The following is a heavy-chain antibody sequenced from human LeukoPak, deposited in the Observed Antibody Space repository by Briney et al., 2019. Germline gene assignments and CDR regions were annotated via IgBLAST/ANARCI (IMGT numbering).Heavy chain of an antibody. CDR3: ARSPEYYFDY. V-gene: IGHV4-31*03. Sequence: SETLSLTCTVSGGSISSGGYYWNWIRQHPGKGLEWIGCIYYSGSTYYNPSLKSRVTISVDTSENQFSLKLTSVTAADTAVYYCARSPEYYFDYWGQGTLVTVSS. J-gene: IGHJ4*02. CDR2: IYYSGST. CDR1: GGSISSGGYY. D-gene: IGHD1-14*01.